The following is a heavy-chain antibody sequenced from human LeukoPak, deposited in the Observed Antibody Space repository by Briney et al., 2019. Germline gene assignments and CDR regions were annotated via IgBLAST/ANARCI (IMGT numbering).Heavy chain of an antibody. J-gene: IGHJ3*02. D-gene: IGHD4-23*01. CDR2: IYPGDSDT. V-gene: IGHV5-51*01. CDR3: ARPHRETTVVTPGAFDI. Sequence: GESLKISCKGSGYSFTSYWIGWVRQMPGKGLEWMGMIYPGDSDTRYSPSFQGQVTISADKSISTAYLQWSSLKASDTAMYYCARPHRETTVVTPGAFDIWGQGTMVTVSS. CDR1: GYSFTSYW.